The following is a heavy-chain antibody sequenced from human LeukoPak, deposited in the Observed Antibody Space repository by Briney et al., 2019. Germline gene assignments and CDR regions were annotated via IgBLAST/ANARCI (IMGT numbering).Heavy chain of an antibody. Sequence: SETLSLTCTVSGGSISSSSYYWGWIRQPPGKGLEWIGSIYYSGSTYYNPSLKSRVTISVDTSKNQFSLKLSSVTAADTAVYYCARDRGGDYMDVWGKGTTVTVSS. J-gene: IGHJ6*03. CDR3: ARDRGGDYMDV. V-gene: IGHV4-39*07. CDR1: GGSISSSSYY. D-gene: IGHD3-10*01. CDR2: IYYSGST.